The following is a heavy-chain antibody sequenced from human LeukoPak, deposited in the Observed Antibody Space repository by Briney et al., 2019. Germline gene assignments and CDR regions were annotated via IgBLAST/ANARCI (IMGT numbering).Heavy chain of an antibody. CDR2: IYHSGST. D-gene: IGHD5-18*01. V-gene: IGHV4-38-2*02. Sequence: PSETLSLTCTVSGYSISSGYYWGWIRQPPGKGLEWIGSIYHSGSTYYNPSLKSRVTISVDTSKNQFSLKLSSVTAADTAVYYCARDPGYSYGSNWFDPWGQGTLVTVSS. CDR1: GYSISSGYY. CDR3: ARDPGYSYGSNWFDP. J-gene: IGHJ5*02.